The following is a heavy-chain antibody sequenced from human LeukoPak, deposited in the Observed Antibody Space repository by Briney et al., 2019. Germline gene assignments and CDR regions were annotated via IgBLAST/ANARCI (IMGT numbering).Heavy chain of an antibody. CDR2: IYYSGST. J-gene: IGHJ5*02. Sequence: SETLSLTCTVSGGSISSSSYYWGWIRQPPGKGLEWIGSIYYSGSTYYNPSLKSRVTISVDTSKNQFSLKLSSVTAADTAVYYCARHYFGVVIIYSYVGWLDPWGQGTLVTVSS. V-gene: IGHV4-39*01. D-gene: IGHD3-3*01. CDR3: ARHYFGVVIIYSYVGWLDP. CDR1: GGSISSSSYY.